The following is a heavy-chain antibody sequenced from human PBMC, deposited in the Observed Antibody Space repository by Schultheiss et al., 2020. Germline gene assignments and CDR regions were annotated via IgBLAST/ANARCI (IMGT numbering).Heavy chain of an antibody. CDR3: ARVEGSSSWYGYFQH. CDR1: GFTFSSYA. D-gene: IGHD6-13*01. V-gene: IGHV3-30*04. J-gene: IGHJ1*01. Sequence: GGSLRLSCAASGFTFSSYAMHWVRKAPGKGLEWVAVISYDGGNKYYADSVKGRFTISRDNAKNSLYLQMNSLRAEDTAVYYCARVEGSSSWYGYFQHWGQGTLVNGYS. CDR2: ISYDGGNK.